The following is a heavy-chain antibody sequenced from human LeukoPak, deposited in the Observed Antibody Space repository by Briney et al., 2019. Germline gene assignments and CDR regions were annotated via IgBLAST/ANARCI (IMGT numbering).Heavy chain of an antibody. CDR3: ARDRRGYSYGPYDY. V-gene: IGHV3-74*01. CDR1: GFTFSSYW. CDR2: INSDGSST. D-gene: IGHD5-18*01. J-gene: IGHJ4*02. Sequence: GGSLRLSCAASGFTFSSYWMHWVRHAPGKGLVWVSRINSDGSSTSYADSVKGRFTISRDNAKNTLYLQMNRLRDEDTAGYDCARDRRGYSYGPYDYWGQGPLVTVSS.